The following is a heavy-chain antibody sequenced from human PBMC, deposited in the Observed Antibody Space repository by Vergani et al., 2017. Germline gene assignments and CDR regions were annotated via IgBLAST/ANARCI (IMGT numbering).Heavy chain of an antibody. J-gene: IGHJ6*03. CDR3: ARDLGGGGYYYMDV. D-gene: IGHD3-22*01. CDR1: GFAFNNYG. CDR2: ISDGGSNE. Sequence: QVQLVESGGGVVQPGRSLRLSCEASGFAFNNYGMHWVRQAPGKGLEWVAVISDGGSNEHYVDSVKGRFTISRDNSKNTLYLQMNSLRAEDTAVYYCARDLGGGGYYYMDVWGTXP. V-gene: IGHV3-30*03.